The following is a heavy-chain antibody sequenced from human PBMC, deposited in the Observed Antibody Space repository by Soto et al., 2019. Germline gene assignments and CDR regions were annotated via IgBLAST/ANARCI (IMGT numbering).Heavy chain of an antibody. CDR3: VRTESECRTTGCSYYFDS. D-gene: IGHD2-2*01. Sequence: QVQLVQSGAEVKKPGASVKLSCKASGYTVANYYIHWVRQAPGQGLAWMGAVNPFTPGGGSTKYAQKFQGRTSMAMDTSTSTVYMELSSLRSNDTAVYFCVRTESECRTTGCSYYFDSWGQGTLVTVSS. J-gene: IGHJ4*02. V-gene: IGHV1-46*03. CDR1: GYTVANYY. CDR2: VNPFTPGGGST.